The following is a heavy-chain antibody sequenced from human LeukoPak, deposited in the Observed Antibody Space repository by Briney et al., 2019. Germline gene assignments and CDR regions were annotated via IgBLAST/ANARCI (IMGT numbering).Heavy chain of an antibody. CDR2: ISSSSSTI. Sequence: GGSLRLSCAASGFTLSTYSMNWVRQAPGKGLEWVSYISSSSSTIDYADSVKGRFTVSRDNSENTLYMQMNSLSAEDTAVYYCAKEGNSGSYYYSFDYWGQGTLVTVSS. J-gene: IGHJ4*02. D-gene: IGHD1-26*01. CDR1: GFTLSTYS. CDR3: AKEGNSGSYYYSFDY. V-gene: IGHV3-48*01.